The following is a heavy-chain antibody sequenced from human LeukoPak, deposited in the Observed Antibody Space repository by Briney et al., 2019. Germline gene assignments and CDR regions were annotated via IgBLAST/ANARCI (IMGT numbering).Heavy chain of an antibody. CDR3: ARDRKEQQRYDAFNI. D-gene: IGHD6-13*01. V-gene: IGHV3-23*01. CDR2: ISGTSGTT. CDR1: GFTFSSYA. Sequence: GGSLRLSCVDSGFTFSSYAMTWVRQAPGKGLEWVSTISGTSGTTYYADSVKGRFTISRDNSKNTLFLQMNSLRAEDTAVYYCARDRKEQQRYDAFNIWGQGTMVTVSS. J-gene: IGHJ3*02.